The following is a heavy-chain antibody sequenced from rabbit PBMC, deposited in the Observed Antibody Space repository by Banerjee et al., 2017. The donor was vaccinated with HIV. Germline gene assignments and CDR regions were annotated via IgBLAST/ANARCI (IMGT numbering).Heavy chain of an antibody. CDR1: GFSFSNKYV. CDR3: ARLDVGNRDWDL. V-gene: IGHV1S45*01. J-gene: IGHJ4*01. D-gene: IGHD4-2*01. Sequence: QEQLEESGGDLVKPEGSLTLTCTASGFSFSNKYVMCWVRQAPGKGLEWIACINTSSGSTYYASWAKGRFTVSKTSSTTVTLHMTSLTAADTATYFCARLDVGNRDWDLWGPGTLVTVS. CDR2: INTSSGST.